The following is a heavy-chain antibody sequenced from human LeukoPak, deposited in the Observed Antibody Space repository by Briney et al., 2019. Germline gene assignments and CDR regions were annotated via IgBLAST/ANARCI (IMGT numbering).Heavy chain of an antibody. Sequence: GSLRLSCAASGFTFSSYDMHWVRQATGKGLEWVSAIGTAGDTYYPGSVKGRFTISRENAKNSLYLQMNSLRAGDTAVYYCARAKRSSSPSYYYYYYMDVWGKGTTVTVSS. J-gene: IGHJ6*03. D-gene: IGHD6-6*01. CDR2: IGTAGDT. V-gene: IGHV3-13*01. CDR1: GFTFSSYD. CDR3: ARAKRSSSPSYYYYYYMDV.